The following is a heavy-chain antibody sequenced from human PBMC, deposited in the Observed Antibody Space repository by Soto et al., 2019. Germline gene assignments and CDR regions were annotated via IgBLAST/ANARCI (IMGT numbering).Heavy chain of an antibody. CDR1: GFTFSSYA. V-gene: IGHV3-23*01. Sequence: GSLRLSCAASGFTFSSYAMSWVRQAPGKGLEWVSAISGSGGSTYYADSVKGRFTISRDNSKNTLYLQMNSLRAEDTAVYYCAKSEYSSSNGNYYYYGMDVWGQGTTVTVSS. D-gene: IGHD6-6*01. CDR3: AKSEYSSSNGNYYYYGMDV. J-gene: IGHJ6*02. CDR2: ISGSGGST.